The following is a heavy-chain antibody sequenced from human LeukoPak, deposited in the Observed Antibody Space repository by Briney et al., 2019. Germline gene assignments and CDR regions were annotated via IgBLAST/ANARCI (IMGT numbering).Heavy chain of an antibody. J-gene: IGHJ6*04. CDR3: ANDEDYYDSSGYV. Sequence: GGSLRLSCAASGFTFSSYGMHWVRQAPGKGLEWVAFIRYDGSNKYYADSVKGRFTISRDNSKNTLYLQMNSLRAEDTAVYYCANDEDYYDSSGYVWGKGTTVTISS. CDR1: GFTFSSYG. CDR2: IRYDGSNK. V-gene: IGHV3-30*02. D-gene: IGHD3-22*01.